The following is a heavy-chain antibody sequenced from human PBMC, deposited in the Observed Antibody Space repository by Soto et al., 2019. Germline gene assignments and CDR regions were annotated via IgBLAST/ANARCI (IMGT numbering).Heavy chain of an antibody. CDR3: AREIVYCSGGSCYSGDAFDI. V-gene: IGHV3-33*01. D-gene: IGHD2-15*01. CDR1: GFTFRWYG. J-gene: IGHJ3*02. CDR2: IWDGGSNK. Sequence: GALGLSCSAAGFTFRWYGMHWGRQGPGKGLGGGGGIWDGGSNKYYADSVKGRFTISRDNSKNTLYLQMNSLRAEDTAVYYCAREIVYCSGGSCYSGDAFDIWGQGTMVTVSS.